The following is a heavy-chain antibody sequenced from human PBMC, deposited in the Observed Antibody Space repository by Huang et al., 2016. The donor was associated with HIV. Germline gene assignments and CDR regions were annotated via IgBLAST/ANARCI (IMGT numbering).Heavy chain of an antibody. CDR2: IIPTFEAT. V-gene: IGHV1-69*13. CDR3: ARENIAPYYCDY. J-gene: IGHJ4*02. CDR1: GGTFRRYG. Sequence: QVQLVQSGAEVKRPGSSVKVSCKASGGTFRRYGISWGRQAPGEGLEWMGGIIPTFEATNYAQKCQGRGTISADESTTTAYMELSSLRSEDTAIYYCARENIAPYYCDYWGQGTLVTVAS. D-gene: IGHD2-21*01.